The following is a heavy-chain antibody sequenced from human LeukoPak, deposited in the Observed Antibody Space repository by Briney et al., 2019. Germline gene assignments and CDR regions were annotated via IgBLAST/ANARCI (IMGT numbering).Heavy chain of an antibody. CDR2: INHIETT. V-gene: IGHV4-34*01. Sequence: PSETLSLTCAVYGGSFSGYYWTWIRQPPGKGLKWIGEINHIETTSYNPSLKSRATISVDTSKNQFSLKLNSVTAADTAVYYCARGNRRLAYYGSGSRLPFDHWGQGTLVTVSS. J-gene: IGHJ4*02. CDR1: GGSFSGYY. D-gene: IGHD3-10*01. CDR3: ARGNRRLAYYGSGSRLPFDH.